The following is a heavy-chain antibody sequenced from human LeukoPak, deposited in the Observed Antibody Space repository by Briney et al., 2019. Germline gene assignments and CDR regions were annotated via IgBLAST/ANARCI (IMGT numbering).Heavy chain of an antibody. CDR1: GGSISSHY. D-gene: IGHD3-10*01. J-gene: IGHJ4*02. Sequence: PSETLSLTCTVSGGSISSHYRSWIRQPPGKGLEWIGYIYYSGSTNYNPSLKSRVTISVDTSKNQFSLKLSSVTAADTAVYYCASYGSGNVIDYWGQGTLVTVSS. CDR2: IYYSGST. CDR3: ASYGSGNVIDY. V-gene: IGHV4-59*08.